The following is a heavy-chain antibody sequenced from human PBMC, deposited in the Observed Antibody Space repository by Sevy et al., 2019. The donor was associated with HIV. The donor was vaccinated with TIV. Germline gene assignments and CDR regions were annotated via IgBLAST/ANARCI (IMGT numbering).Heavy chain of an antibody. Sequence: GGSLRLSCAASGFTVSSNYMSWVRQAPGKGLEWVSVIYSGGSTYYAGSVKGRLTISRDNSKNTLYLQMNSLRAGDTAVYYCARDTLYSSRWYYYGMDVWGQGTTVTLSS. V-gene: IGHV3-53*01. CDR1: GFTVSSNY. J-gene: IGHJ6*02. D-gene: IGHD6-13*01. CDR2: IYSGGST. CDR3: ARDTLYSSRWYYYGMDV.